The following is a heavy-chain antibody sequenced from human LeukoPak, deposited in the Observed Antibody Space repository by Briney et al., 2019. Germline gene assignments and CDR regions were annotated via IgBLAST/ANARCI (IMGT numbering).Heavy chain of an antibody. D-gene: IGHD2-2*01. Sequence: ASETLSLTCAVYGGSFSGYYWSWIRQPPGKGLEWVGEINHSGSTNYNPSLKSRVTISVDTSKNQFSLKLSSVPAADTAVYYWARAPYCSSTSCCKGRHNWFDPWGQGTLVTVSS. J-gene: IGHJ5*02. V-gene: IGHV4-34*01. CDR3: ARAPYCSSTSCCKGRHNWFDP. CDR2: INHSGST. CDR1: GGSFSGYY.